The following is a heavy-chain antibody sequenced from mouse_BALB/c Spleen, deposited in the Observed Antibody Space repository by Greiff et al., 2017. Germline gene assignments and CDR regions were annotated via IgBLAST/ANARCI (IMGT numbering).Heavy chain of an antibody. D-gene: IGHD1-1*01. J-gene: IGHJ3*01. CDR3: AIHGDYYSSIYTTTWFAY. Sequence: QVQLKESGAGLVKPGASVKMSCKASGYTFTEYSIHWVKQRSGQGLEWIGWFYTGSGSIKYNEKFKDKATLTADKSSSTVYMELSRLTSEDSAVYFCAIHGDYYSSIYTTTWFAYGGQGTLVTVSA. V-gene: IGHV1-62-2*01. CDR2: FYTGSGSI. CDR1: GYTFTEYS.